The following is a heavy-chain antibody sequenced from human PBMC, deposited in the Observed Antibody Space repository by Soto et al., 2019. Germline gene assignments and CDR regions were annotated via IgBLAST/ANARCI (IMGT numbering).Heavy chain of an antibody. V-gene: IGHV4-34*01. CDR1: GGSFSGYY. Sequence: SETLSLTCAVYGGSFSGYYWSWIRQPPGKGLEWIGEINHSGSTNYNPSLKSRVTISVDTSKNQFSLKLSSVTAADTAVYYCARGGGGSYSSGDYLGQGTLVAVSS. CDR2: INHSGST. J-gene: IGHJ4*02. CDR3: ARGGGGSYSSGDY. D-gene: IGHD1-26*01.